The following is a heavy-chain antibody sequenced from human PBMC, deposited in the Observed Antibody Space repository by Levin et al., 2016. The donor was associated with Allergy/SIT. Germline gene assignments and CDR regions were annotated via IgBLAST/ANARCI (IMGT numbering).Heavy chain of an antibody. CDR2: ISYSGST. V-gene: IGHV4-59*13. CDR3: ARNVYYYYGMDV. Sequence: PGKGLEWIAYISYSGSTNYNPSLKSRVTILIDTSKNQFSLKLSSVTAADTAVYYCARNVYYYYGMDVWGQGTTVTVSS. J-gene: IGHJ6*02.